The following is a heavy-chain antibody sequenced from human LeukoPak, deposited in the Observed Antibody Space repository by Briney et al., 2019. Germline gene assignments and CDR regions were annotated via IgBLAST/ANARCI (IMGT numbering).Heavy chain of an antibody. CDR3: ARDALYYGSGSYLDY. J-gene: IGHJ4*02. V-gene: IGHV3-30*04. Sequence: GGSLRLSCAASGFTFSSYAMHWVRQAPGKGLEWVAVISYDGSNKYYADSVKGRFTISRDNSKNTLYLQMNSLRAEDTAVYYCARDALYYGSGSYLDYWGQGTLVTVSS. CDR1: GFTFSSYA. CDR2: ISYDGSNK. D-gene: IGHD3-10*01.